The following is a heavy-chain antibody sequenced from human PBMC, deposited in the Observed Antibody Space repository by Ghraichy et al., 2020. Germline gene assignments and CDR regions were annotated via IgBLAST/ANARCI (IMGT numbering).Heavy chain of an antibody. CDR1: GFTFSNYW. J-gene: IGHJ4*02. CDR2: IKSDGTTT. Sequence: GGSLRLSCAASGFTFSNYWMHWVRHAPGKGLVWVSHIKSDGTTTIYADSVKGRFTISRDNDKNTLYLQMNSLRAEDTAVYYCVRGSNHFDSWGQGTPVTVSS. D-gene: IGHD3-16*02. V-gene: IGHV3-74*01. CDR3: VRGSNHFDS.